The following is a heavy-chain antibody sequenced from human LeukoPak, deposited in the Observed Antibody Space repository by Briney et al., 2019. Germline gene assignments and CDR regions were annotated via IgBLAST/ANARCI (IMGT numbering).Heavy chain of an antibody. D-gene: IGHD3-10*01. CDR1: GYAFTGFY. CDR2: INPDSGGT. V-gene: IGHV1-2*02. J-gene: IGHJ4*02. Sequence: ASVRVSCKASGYAFTGFYMHWVRQAPGQGLEWVGWINPDSGGTKYAQKFQGRVTMTRDTSIRTAYMELTRLRSDDTAVYYCARVVRFQRNIPSTGSELGYWGQGTLVTVSS. CDR3: ARVVRFQRNIPSTGSELGY.